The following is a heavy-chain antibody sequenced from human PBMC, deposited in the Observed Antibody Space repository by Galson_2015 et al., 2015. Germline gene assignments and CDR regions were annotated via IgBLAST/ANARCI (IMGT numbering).Heavy chain of an antibody. CDR3: ARDCQLCPADAFDI. J-gene: IGHJ3*02. CDR1: GGTFSSYA. D-gene: IGHD5-18*01. V-gene: IGHV1-69*13. CDR2: IIPIFGTA. Sequence: SVKVSCKASGGTFSSYAISWVRQAPGQGLEWMGGIIPIFGTANYAQKFQGRVTITADESTSTAYMELSSLRSEDTAVYYCARDCQLCPADAFDIWGQGTMVTVSS.